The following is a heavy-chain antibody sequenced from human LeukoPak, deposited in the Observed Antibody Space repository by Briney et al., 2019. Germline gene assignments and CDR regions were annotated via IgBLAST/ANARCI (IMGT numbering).Heavy chain of an antibody. Sequence: ASVKVSCKASGYTFTSYDINWVRQATGQGLEWMGWMNPNSGNTGYAQKFQGRVTMTRNTSISTAYMELSSLGSEDTAVYYCARYYYDSSGYMVHFDYWGQGTLVTVSS. J-gene: IGHJ4*02. CDR2: MNPNSGNT. CDR3: ARYYYDSSGYMVHFDY. V-gene: IGHV1-8*01. CDR1: GYTFTSYD. D-gene: IGHD3-22*01.